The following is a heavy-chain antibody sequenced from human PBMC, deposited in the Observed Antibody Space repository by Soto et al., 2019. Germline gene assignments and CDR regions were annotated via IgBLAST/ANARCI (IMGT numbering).Heavy chain of an antibody. CDR3: VRPLPSGQNYGMDV. Sequence: EVQLVESGGGLIQPGGSLNLSCAASGLPVSTNYMSWVRQGPGKGLEWVSVIYNDGKTYYADSVKGRFTISRDASKNTLHLKMDSLRDEDTAVYYCVRPLPSGQNYGMDVWGQGTMFTVTS. CDR2: IYNDGKT. CDR1: GLPVSTNY. J-gene: IGHJ6*02. D-gene: IGHD3-10*01. V-gene: IGHV3-53*01.